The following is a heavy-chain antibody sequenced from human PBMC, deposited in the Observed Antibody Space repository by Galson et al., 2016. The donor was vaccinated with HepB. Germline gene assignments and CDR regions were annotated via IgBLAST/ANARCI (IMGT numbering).Heavy chain of an antibody. V-gene: IGHV3-11*06. J-gene: IGHJ2*01. Sequence: SCKASGDIFSNYAFSWVRQAPWKGLEWISYISANSPFTYYADSVKGRFTISRDNAKDSLFMQMNSLRVEDTAVYYCARDPYGSAGYLDLLGRGTLVTVSS. CDR2: ISANSPFT. CDR3: ARDPYGSAGYLDL. D-gene: IGHD4-17*01. CDR1: GDIFSNYA.